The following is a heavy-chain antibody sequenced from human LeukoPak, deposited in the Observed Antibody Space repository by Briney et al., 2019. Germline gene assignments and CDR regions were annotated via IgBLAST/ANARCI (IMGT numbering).Heavy chain of an antibody. D-gene: IGHD2-15*01. CDR2: INHSGST. CDR1: GGSFSGYY. CDR3: ARHPYCSGGSCYSDVDWFDP. V-gene: IGHV4-34*01. Sequence: SETLSLTCAVYGGSFSGYYWSWIRQPPGKGLEWIGEINHSGSTNYNPSLKSRVTISVDTSKNQFSLKLSSVTAADTAVYYCARHPYCSGGSCYSDVDWFDPWGQGTLVTVSS. J-gene: IGHJ5*02.